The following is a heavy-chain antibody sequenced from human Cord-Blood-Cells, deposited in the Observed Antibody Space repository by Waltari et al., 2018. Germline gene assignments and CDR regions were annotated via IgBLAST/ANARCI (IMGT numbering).Heavy chain of an antibody. Sequence: QVQLVQSGAEVKKPGSSVKVSCKASGGTFSSYAISWVRQAPGQGLEWMEGIIPVFETANNAQKFQGRVTITADESTSTAYMELSSLRSEDTAVYYCARGGYCSSTSCYDAFDIWGQGTMVTVSS. CDR1: GGTFSSYA. J-gene: IGHJ3*02. CDR2: IIPVFETA. V-gene: IGHV1-69*12. D-gene: IGHD2-2*01. CDR3: ARGGYCSSTSCYDAFDI.